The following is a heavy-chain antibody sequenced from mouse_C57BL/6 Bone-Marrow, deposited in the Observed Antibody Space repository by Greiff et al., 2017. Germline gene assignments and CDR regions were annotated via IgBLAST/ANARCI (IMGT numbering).Heavy chain of an antibody. Sequence: QVQLKESGPGLVAPSQSLSITCTVSGFSLTSYGVDWVRQSPGKGLEWLGVIWGVGSTNYNSALKSRLSISKDKSKSQVFLKMNSLQTDDTAMYYCARAQLRRRDYYAMDYWGKGTSVTVSS. CDR3: ARAQLRRRDYYAMDY. CDR1: GFSLTSYG. J-gene: IGHJ4*01. D-gene: IGHD2-4*01. CDR2: IWGVGST. V-gene: IGHV2-6*01.